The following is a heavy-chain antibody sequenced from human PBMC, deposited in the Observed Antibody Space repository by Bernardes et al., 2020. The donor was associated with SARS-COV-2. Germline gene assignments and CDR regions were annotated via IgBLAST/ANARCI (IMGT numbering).Heavy chain of an antibody. Sequence: SEPLSLTCTVSDGSISGRYWTWIRQAPGKGLEWIGYIYYSGSTDYNPSLKSRVSISLDTSKNQFSLKMNSVTAADTAVYYCARVGTTVTTFDSWGQGILVTVSS. CDR2: IYYSGST. CDR3: ARVGTTVTTFDS. CDR1: DGSISGRY. V-gene: IGHV4-59*01. D-gene: IGHD4-17*01. J-gene: IGHJ4*02.